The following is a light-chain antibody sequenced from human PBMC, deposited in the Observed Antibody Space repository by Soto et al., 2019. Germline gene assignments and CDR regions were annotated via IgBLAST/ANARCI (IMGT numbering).Light chain of an antibody. CDR3: QQYNSYSYT. Sequence: DILMTQSPSNLSASVGDRVTITCRASQSISSWLAWYQQKPGKAPKLLIYDASSLESGVPSRFSGSGSGTEFTLTISSLQPDDFATYYCQQYNSYSYTFGQGTKLEIK. CDR1: QSISSW. CDR2: DAS. J-gene: IGKJ2*01. V-gene: IGKV1-5*01.